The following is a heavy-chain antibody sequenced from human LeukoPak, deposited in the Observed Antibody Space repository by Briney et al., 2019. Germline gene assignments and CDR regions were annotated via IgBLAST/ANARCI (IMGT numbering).Heavy chain of an antibody. CDR2: IYYSGRT. V-gene: IGHV4-59*01. D-gene: IGHD3-22*01. CDR1: GGSISSYY. Sequence: SETLSLPCTVSGGSISSYYWSWIRQPPGEGLEWIGYIYYSGRTNYNPSLKSRVTISVDTSKNQFSLKLGSVTAADTAVYYCARATYYYDSSGYLGPLPLDYWGQGTLVTVSS. J-gene: IGHJ4*02. CDR3: ARATYYYDSSGYLGPLPLDY.